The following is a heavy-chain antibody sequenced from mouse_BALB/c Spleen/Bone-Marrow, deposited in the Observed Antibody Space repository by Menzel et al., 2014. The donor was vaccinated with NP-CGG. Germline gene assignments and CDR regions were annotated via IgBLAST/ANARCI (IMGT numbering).Heavy chain of an antibody. V-gene: IGHV3-6*02. CDR1: GYSITSGYF. J-gene: IGHJ2*01. Sequence: EVKLVESGPGLVKPSQSLSLTCSVTGYSITSGYFWNWIRQFPGNKLEWMGYISYDGTDNYNPSLKNRISITRDTSNNQFFLKLNSVTSEDTATYYCASDGYLSYFDYWGQGTTLTVSS. D-gene: IGHD2-2*01. CDR2: ISYDGTD. CDR3: ASDGYLSYFDY.